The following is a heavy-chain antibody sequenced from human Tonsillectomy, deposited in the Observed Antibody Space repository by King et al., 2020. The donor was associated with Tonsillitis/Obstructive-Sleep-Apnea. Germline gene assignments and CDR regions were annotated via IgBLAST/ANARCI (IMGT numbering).Heavy chain of an antibody. Sequence: VQLVESGEEVKKPGESLRISCKGSGYSFTNYWISWVRQMPGKGLEWMGKIDPSDSYTNYRPSFQGHVTISADKSISTAYLQWSGLKASDTAMYYCARHLRGSYYDTAFDIWGQGTMVTVSS. CDR2: IDPSDSYT. CDR1: GYSFTNYW. J-gene: IGHJ3*02. CDR3: ARHLRGSYYDTAFDI. D-gene: IGHD1-26*01. V-gene: IGHV5-10-1*03.